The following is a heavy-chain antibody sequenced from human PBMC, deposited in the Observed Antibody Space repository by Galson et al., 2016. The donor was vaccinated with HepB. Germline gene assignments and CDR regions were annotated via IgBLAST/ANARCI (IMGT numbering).Heavy chain of an antibody. D-gene: IGHD6-25*01. V-gene: IGHV4-30-2*01. J-gene: IGHJ4*02. Sequence: TLSPTCAVSGGSIGSGDYSWRWIRPPPGKGLEWIGYIHHRGSTYYNPSLKRRVTISVDKSKNQFSLKRSAVTAADTAVYYCARVRSRGHYFDYWGQGTLVTVSS. CDR2: IHHRGST. CDR3: ARVRSRGHYFDY. CDR1: GGSIGSGDYS.